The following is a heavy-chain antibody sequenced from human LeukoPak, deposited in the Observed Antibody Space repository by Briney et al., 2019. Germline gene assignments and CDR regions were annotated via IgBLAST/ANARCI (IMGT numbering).Heavy chain of an antibody. V-gene: IGHV3-7*03. Sequence: GGSLRLSCAASGFTFSDYYMIWVRQAPGKGLEWVANIKQDGSEKYYVDSVKGRFTISRDYAKNSLYLQMNTLRAEDTAMYYCAKDAQPRSRWFDPWGQGTLVTVSS. D-gene: IGHD3-16*01. CDR1: GFTFSDYY. CDR2: IKQDGSEK. CDR3: AKDAQPRSRWFDP. J-gene: IGHJ5*02.